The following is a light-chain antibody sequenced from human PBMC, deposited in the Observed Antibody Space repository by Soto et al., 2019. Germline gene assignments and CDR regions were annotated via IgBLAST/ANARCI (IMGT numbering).Light chain of an antibody. CDR2: SNN. Sequence: QSVLTQPPSASGTPGQRVTISWSGSRLNLGRNTVNWYHQLPGTAPKLPIFSNNQRPSGVPDRFSGSKSGTSASLAISGLQSEDEADYYCAAWDDSLNGWVFGGGTKLTVL. V-gene: IGLV1-44*01. CDR1: RLNLGRNT. CDR3: AAWDDSLNGWV. J-gene: IGLJ3*02.